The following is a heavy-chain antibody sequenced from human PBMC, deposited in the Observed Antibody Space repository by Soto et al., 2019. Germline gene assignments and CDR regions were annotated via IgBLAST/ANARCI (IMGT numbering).Heavy chain of an antibody. J-gene: IGHJ4*02. CDR3: ARHLGPTGPNY. D-gene: IGHD1-26*01. V-gene: IGHV4-39*01. CDR2: IYYTGRT. CDR1: GGSISDSNYH. Sequence: QLQLQESGPGLVKPSETLSLTCTVSGGSISDSNYHWGSVRQPPGKGLEWIGSIYYTGRTCYNPSLKSRVTISGDTSKNQFSLKLTSVADGDSAVYYCARHLGPTGPNYWGQGTLVTVSS.